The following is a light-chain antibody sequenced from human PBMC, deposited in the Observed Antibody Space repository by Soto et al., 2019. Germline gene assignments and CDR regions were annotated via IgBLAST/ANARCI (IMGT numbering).Light chain of an antibody. CDR3: QQRSNWPLN. V-gene: IGKV3-11*01. CDR2: DAS. J-gene: IGKJ4*01. CDR1: QSVSSY. Sequence: EIVLTQSPATLSLSPGERATLSCRASQSVSSYLAWYQQKPGKAPRLLIYDASNRATGIPARFSGSGSGTDFTLTISSLEPEDVAVYYCQQRSNWPLNFGGGTKVEIK.